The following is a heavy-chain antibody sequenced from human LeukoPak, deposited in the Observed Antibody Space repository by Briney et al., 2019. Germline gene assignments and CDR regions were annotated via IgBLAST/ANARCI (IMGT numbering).Heavy chain of an antibody. J-gene: IGHJ4*02. CDR1: ELIFSNVW. CDR2: ISGSGGST. V-gene: IGHV3-23*01. Sequence: GGSLRLSCAASELIFSNVWMNWVRQAPGKGLEWVSAISGSGGSTYYADSVKGRFTISRDNSKNTLYLQMNSLRAEDTAVYYCAKSPFNWKKDYWGQGTLVTVSS. CDR3: AKSPFNWKKDY. D-gene: IGHD1-1*01.